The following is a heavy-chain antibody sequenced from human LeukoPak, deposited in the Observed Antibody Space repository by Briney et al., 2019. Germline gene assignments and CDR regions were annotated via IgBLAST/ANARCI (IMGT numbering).Heavy chain of an antibody. CDR1: GFSLSTSGVG. CDR2: IYWSDYK. J-gene: IGHJ4*02. V-gene: IGHV2-5*01. Sequence: SGPTLVKPTQTLTLTCTFSGFSLSTSGVGVGWIRQPPGKALEWLALIYWSDYKRYSPSLKSRLTVTKDTSKNQVVLTMTNMDPVDTATCYCAQDRTGGFDYWGQGTLVTVSS. CDR3: AQDRTGGFDY. D-gene: IGHD1-1*01.